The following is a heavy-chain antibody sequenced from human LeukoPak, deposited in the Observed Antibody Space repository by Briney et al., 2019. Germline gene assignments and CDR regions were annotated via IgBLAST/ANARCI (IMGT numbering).Heavy chain of an antibody. J-gene: IGHJ4*02. CDR1: GYAFNYYG. Sequence: SVKVSCKASGYAFNYYGINWVRQAPGQGLEWMGWISADNGNTHYAQKFQGRVTMTTDTSTSTAHMEVRSLRSDDTAVYYCQRITIFGVVMDFDYWSQGTLVTVSS. V-gene: IGHV1-18*01. D-gene: IGHD3-3*01. CDR3: QRITIFGVVMDFDY. CDR2: ISADNGNT.